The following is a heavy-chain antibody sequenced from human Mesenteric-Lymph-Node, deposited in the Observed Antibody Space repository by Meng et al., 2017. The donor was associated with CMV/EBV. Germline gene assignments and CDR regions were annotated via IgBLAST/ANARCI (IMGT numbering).Heavy chain of an antibody. Sequence: LSLTCAASGFTVSNNYMTWVRQAPGKGLEWVSVIYSDGNTYYADSVKGRFTISRDNSKNALYLQMNSLRPEDTAVYFCVRDPILGAPHWGQGTLVTVSS. CDR2: IYSDGNT. J-gene: IGHJ4*02. CDR1: GFTVSNNY. V-gene: IGHV3-66*02. D-gene: IGHD1-26*01. CDR3: VRDPILGAPH.